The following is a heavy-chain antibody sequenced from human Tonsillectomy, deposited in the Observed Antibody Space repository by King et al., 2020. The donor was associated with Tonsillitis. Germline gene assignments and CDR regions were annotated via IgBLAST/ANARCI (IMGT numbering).Heavy chain of an antibody. V-gene: IGHV3-23*03. CDR1: GFTFSSYA. CDR2: TYYGGAT. Sequence: VQLVESGGGLVPPGGSLRLSCAASGFTFSSYAMSWVRQAPGKGLEWVSVTYYGGATYDVDSVKGRFTISRDDSKNTLWLQMNSLRAEDTAVYYCAKYYYYGLDVWGRGTTVTVSS. J-gene: IGHJ6*02. CDR3: AKYYYYGLDV.